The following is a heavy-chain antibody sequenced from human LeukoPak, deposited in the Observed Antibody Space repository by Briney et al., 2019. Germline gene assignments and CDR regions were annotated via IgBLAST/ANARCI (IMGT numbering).Heavy chain of an antibody. D-gene: IGHD3-10*01. J-gene: IGHJ4*02. CDR1: GFTFSSYW. CDR2: INSDGSST. Sequence: GGSLRLSCAASGFTFSSYWMHWVRQAPGKGLVWVSRINSDGSSTSYADSVKGRFTISRDNSKNTLYLQMNSLRAEDTAVYYCARGFDEDEDGSGSYPLAYWGQGTLVTVSS. CDR3: ARGFDEDEDGSGSYPLAY. V-gene: IGHV3-74*01.